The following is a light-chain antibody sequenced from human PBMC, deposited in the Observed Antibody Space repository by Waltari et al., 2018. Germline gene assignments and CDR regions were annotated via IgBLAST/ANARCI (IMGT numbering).Light chain of an antibody. Sequence: DIVMTQSPLSLPVTPGEPASISCRSSQSLLHSNGYNDLDWYLQKPGQSPQLLIYLGSNRASGVPHRFSGSGSGTDFTLKISRVEAEDVGVYCCMQALQTPRTFGQGTKLEIK. CDR2: LGS. CDR1: QSLLHSNGYND. J-gene: IGKJ2*02. V-gene: IGKV2-28*01. CDR3: MQALQTPRT.